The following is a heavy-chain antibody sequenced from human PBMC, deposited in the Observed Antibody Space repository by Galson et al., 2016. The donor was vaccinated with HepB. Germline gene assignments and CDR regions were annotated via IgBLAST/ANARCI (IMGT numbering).Heavy chain of an antibody. Sequence: CAISGDSVSSNSAGWYWIRQSPSRGLEWLGRTYYRSKWHFDYAESVESRIAINPDTAKNQFSLQLNSVTPEDTSIDYCARSYLLGRGFGSWGQGTLVTVSS. J-gene: IGHJ4*02. D-gene: IGHD7-27*01. CDR1: GDSVSSNSAG. CDR3: ARSYLLGRGFGS. V-gene: IGHV6-1*01. CDR2: TYYRSKWHF.